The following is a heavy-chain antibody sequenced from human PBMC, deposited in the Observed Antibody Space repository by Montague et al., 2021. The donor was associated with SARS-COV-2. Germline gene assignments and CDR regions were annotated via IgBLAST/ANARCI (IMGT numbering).Heavy chain of an antibody. D-gene: IGHD1-26*01. Sequence: TLSLTCTVSGGSISRGYYYWSWIRLPAGKGLEWIGRIYRSGSPNYNPSLESRVVLSVDTSRNQFSMKTTSVTATDTAAYYCARGHIFGPGARGFEHWGQGTLVTVAS. V-gene: IGHV4-61*02. CDR3: ARGHIFGPGARGFEH. CDR2: IYRSGSP. CDR1: GGSISRGYYY. J-gene: IGHJ4*02.